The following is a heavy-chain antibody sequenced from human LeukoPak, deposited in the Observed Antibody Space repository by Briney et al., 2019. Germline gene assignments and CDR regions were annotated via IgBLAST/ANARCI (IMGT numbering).Heavy chain of an antibody. CDR2: IIPIFGTP. CDR3: TSRGDY. D-gene: IGHD3-10*01. J-gene: IGHJ4*02. V-gene: IGHV1-69*13. Sequence: SVKVSCKASGDTLSSYGITWVRQAPGQGLEWVGVIIPIFGTPNYAQKFQGRVTITADESTRTACMELSRLTSEDTAIYYCTSRGDYWGQGTLVTVSS. CDR1: GDTLSSYG.